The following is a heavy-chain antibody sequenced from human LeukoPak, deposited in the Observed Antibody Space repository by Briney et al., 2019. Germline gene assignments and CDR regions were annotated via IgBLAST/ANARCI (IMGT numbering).Heavy chain of an antibody. V-gene: IGHV4-30-2*01. Sequence: SETLSLTCDVSGASIKSGAYSWSWIRQPLGKGLEWVVYIFHSGTTSYNPSLKSRVTLSIDRSRNQFSLRLSSVTAADTAVYYCARGGGFYGSGTTHFDYWGQGTLVTISS. CDR3: ARGGGFYGSGTTHFDY. CDR1: GASIKSGAYS. J-gene: IGHJ4*02. D-gene: IGHD3-10*01. CDR2: IFHSGTT.